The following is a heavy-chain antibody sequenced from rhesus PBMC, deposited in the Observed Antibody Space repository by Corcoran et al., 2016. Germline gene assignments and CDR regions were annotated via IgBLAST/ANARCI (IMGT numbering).Heavy chain of an antibody. CDR1: GGTISSGYCY. V-gene: IGHV4S12*01. Sequence: QVQLQESGPGVVKPSETLSLTCAVSGGTISSGYCYWSWIRQPPGKGLEWIGGIYRKSERTNYNPSRKSRVTISKDTAKKQFSLKLSSVTATDTAVYYCARDSPTTVFDYWGQGVLVTVSS. CDR2: IYRKSERT. CDR3: ARDSPTTVFDY. D-gene: IGHD4-29*01. J-gene: IGHJ4*01.